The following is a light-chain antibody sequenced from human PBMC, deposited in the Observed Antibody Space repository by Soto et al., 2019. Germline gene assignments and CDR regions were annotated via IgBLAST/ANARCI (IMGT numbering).Light chain of an antibody. J-gene: IGKJ1*01. V-gene: IGKV3-20*01. Sequence: EIVLTPSPGPLSLFPGERAPLSCRASQSLGSSYLAWYQQKPGQAPRLLIYDASSRATGIPDRFSGSGSGTDFTLTISRLEPEDFAVYYCQQYGRSPWTFGQGTKVDI. CDR2: DAS. CDR3: QQYGRSPWT. CDR1: QSLGSSY.